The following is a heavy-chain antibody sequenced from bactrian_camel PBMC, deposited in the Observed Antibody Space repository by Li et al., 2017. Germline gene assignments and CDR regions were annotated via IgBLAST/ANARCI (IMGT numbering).Heavy chain of an antibody. V-gene: IGHV3S1*01. CDR3: VVLGIRGYEYKW. Sequence: VQLVESGGGAVQTGGSLKLSCVVSGATWTTNCIGWIRQVPGKEREAVASIYVLGGSAYYSDSVKGRFTVSRDNAKNTVILQLNSLKTEDTAMYYCVVLGIRGYEYKWLGQGTQVTVS. J-gene: IGHJ4*01. CDR2: IYVLGGSA. CDR1: GATWTTNC.